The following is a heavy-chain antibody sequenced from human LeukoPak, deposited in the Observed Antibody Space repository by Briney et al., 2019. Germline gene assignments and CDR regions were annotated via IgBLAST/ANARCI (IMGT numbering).Heavy chain of an antibody. CDR3: ARGLPDSYDFWSGWNDAFDI. V-gene: IGHV4-4*07. D-gene: IGHD3-3*01. CDR1: GGSISSYY. CDR2: IYTSGST. J-gene: IGHJ3*02. Sequence: SETLSLTCTVSGGSISSYYWSWIRQPAGKGLEWIGRIYTSGSTNYNPSLKSRVTMSVDTSKNQFSLKLSSVTAADTAVYYCARGLPDSYDFWSGWNDAFDIWGQGTMVTVSS.